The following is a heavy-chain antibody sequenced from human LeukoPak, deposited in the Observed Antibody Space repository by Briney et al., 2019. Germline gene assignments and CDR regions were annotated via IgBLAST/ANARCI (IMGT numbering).Heavy chain of an antibody. CDR2: ISGSGGST. Sequence: GGSLRLSCAASGFTFSSYAMSWVRQAPGKGLEWVSAISGSGGSTYYADSVKGRFTISRDNSKNTLYLQMNSLGAEDTAVYYCAKDNYGDYLSWFDPWGQGTLVTVSS. J-gene: IGHJ5*02. CDR3: AKDNYGDYLSWFDP. D-gene: IGHD4-17*01. CDR1: GFTFSSYA. V-gene: IGHV3-23*01.